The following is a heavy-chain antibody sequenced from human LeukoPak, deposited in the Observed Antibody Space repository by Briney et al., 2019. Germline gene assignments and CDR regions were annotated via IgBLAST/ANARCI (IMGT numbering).Heavy chain of an antibody. J-gene: IGHJ5*02. CDR1: GGSISSYY. Sequence: SETLSLTCTVSGGSISSYYWSWIRQPPGKGLEWIGYIHYSGSTNYNPSLKSRVTISVDTSKNQFSLKLSSVTAADTAVYYCARERIAAAGNWFDPWGQGTLVTVSS. D-gene: IGHD6-13*01. V-gene: IGHV4-59*01. CDR2: IHYSGST. CDR3: ARERIAAAGNWFDP.